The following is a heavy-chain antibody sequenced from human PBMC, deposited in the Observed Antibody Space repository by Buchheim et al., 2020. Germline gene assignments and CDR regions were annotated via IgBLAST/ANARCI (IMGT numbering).Heavy chain of an antibody. D-gene: IGHD5-18*01. CDR3: ARRIRGRGYSYGPVHGGGSGWYGVVDP. J-gene: IGHJ5*02. CDR1: GGSFSGYY. CDR2: INHSGST. V-gene: IGHV4-34*01. Sequence: QVQLQQWGAGLLKPSETLSLTCAVYGGSFSGYYWSWIRQPPGKGLEWIGEINHSGSTNYNPSLKSRVTISVDTSKNQFSLKLSSVTAADTAVYYCARRIRGRGYSYGPVHGGGSGWYGVVDPWGQGTL.